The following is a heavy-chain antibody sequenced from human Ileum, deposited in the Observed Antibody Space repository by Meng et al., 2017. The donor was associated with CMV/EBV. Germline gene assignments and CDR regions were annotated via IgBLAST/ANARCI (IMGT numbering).Heavy chain of an antibody. D-gene: IGHD5-24*01. Sequence: GGSLRLSCATSGFTFTDYAMNWVRQAPGKGLEWVAVIGYDGNNKYGDSVKGRCTISRDNSKNTLYLQMNNLRAEDTALYYCVRAGGGQQLDYFDYWGQGILVTVSS. CDR1: GFTFTDYA. CDR2: IGYDGNNK. CDR3: VRAGGGQQLDYFDY. V-gene: IGHV3-30*04. J-gene: IGHJ4*02.